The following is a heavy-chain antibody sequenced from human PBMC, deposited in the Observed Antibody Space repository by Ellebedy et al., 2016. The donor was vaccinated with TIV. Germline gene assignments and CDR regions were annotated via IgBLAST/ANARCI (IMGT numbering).Heavy chain of an antibody. D-gene: IGHD5-18*01. V-gene: IGHV3-66*01. CDR1: GFTVSSNY. CDR2: IYSGGST. Sequence: PGGSLRLSCAASGFTVSSNYMSWVRQAPGKGLEWVSVIYSGGSTYYADSVKGRFTISRDNAKNSLYLQMNSLRAEDTAVYYCARADVDTAMVSGSGWFDPWGQGTLVTVSS. CDR3: ARADVDTAMVSGSGWFDP. J-gene: IGHJ5*02.